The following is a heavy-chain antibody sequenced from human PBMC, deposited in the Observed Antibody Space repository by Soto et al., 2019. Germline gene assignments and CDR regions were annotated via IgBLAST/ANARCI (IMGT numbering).Heavy chain of an antibody. CDR1: GFPFSSYG. Sequence: GSLRLSCAASGFPFSSYGMHWVRQAPGKGLEWVAVIWYDGSNKYYADSVKGRFTISRDNSKNTLYLQMNSLRAEYTAVYYCARDQGNGNCVGYPYYGWDGWGQGTRVSVSS. CDR2: IWYDGSNK. CDR3: ARDQGNGNCVGYPYYGWDG. D-gene: IGHD1-1*01. V-gene: IGHV3-33*01. J-gene: IGHJ6*02.